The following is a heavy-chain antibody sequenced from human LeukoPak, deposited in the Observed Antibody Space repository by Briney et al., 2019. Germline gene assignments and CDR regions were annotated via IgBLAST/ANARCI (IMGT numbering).Heavy chain of an antibody. CDR3: AKYVSAKGPPYALHV. J-gene: IGHJ6*02. CDR2: ISASGGST. V-gene: IGHV3-23*01. Sequence: PGGSLRLSCAASEFTFSSYAMQWVRQAAGKGLEWVSGISASGGSTWYADSAKGRFTISSDNSENTLYLQMNSLRAEDTAVYYCAKYVSAKGPPYALHVWGQGTTVTVSS. CDR1: EFTFSSYA. D-gene: IGHD2/OR15-2a*01.